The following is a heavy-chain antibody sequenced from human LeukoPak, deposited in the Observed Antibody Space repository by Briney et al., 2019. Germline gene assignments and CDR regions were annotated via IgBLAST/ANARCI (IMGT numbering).Heavy chain of an antibody. J-gene: IGHJ4*02. CDR3: ARERYCSSGNCYSDY. V-gene: IGHV3-7*01. Sequence: PGGSLRLSCAASGFTFKTYWMSWVRQAPGKGLEWEANINQDGSEKYYVDSVKGRFTISRDNDKNSLYLQMNSLRAEDTAVYYCARERYCSSGNCYSDYWGQGTLVTVSS. CDR2: INQDGSEK. D-gene: IGHD2-15*01. CDR1: GFTFKTYW.